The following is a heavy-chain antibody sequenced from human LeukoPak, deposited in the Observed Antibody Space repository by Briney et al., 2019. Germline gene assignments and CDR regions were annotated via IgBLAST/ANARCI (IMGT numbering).Heavy chain of an antibody. D-gene: IGHD3-16*01. J-gene: IGHJ4*02. CDR1: GGSISSGDYF. V-gene: IGHV4-30-4*01. CDR3: ARVGEYHLEVDY. CDR2: IYYSGST. Sequence: PSETLSLTCTVSGGSISSGDYFWSWIRQPPGKGLEWIGYIYYSGSTYYNPSLKSRVTISVDTSENQFSLKLSSVTAADTAVYYCARVGEYHLEVDYWGQGTLVTVSS.